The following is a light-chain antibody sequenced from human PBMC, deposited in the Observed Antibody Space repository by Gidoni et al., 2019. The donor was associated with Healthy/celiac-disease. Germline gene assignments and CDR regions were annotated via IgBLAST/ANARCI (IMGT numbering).Light chain of an antibody. CDR2: DNN. CDR1: SSNIGNNY. CDR3: GTWDSSLSAWV. V-gene: IGLV1-51*01. J-gene: IGLJ3*02. Sequence: HSVLTQPPSVSAAPGQKVTISCSGSSSNIGNNYVSWYQQLPGTAPKLLIYDNNKRPSGITDRFSGSKSGTSATLGITGLQTGDEDDYYCGTWDSSLSAWVFGGGTKLNVL.